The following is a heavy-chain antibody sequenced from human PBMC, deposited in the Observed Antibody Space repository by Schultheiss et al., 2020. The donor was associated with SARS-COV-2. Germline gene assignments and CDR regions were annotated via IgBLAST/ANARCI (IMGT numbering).Heavy chain of an antibody. J-gene: IGHJ4*02. V-gene: IGHV3-30-3*01. CDR1: GFTFSSYA. CDR3: ASDMVRGVILS. Sequence: GGSLRLSCAASGFTFSSYAMHWVRQAPGKGLEWVAVISYDGSNKYYADSVKGRFTISRDNAKNSLYLQMNSLRAEDTAVYYCASDMVRGVILSWGQGTLVTVSS. D-gene: IGHD3-10*01. CDR2: ISYDGSNK.